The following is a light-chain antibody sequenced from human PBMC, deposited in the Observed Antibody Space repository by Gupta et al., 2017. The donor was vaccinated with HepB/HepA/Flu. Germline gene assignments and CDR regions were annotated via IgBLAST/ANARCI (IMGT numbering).Light chain of an antibody. J-gene: IGLJ1*01. CDR1: NIGSKS. V-gene: IGLV3-21*03. CDR2: DDR. Sequence: YVPTQPPSVSVAQGKTATITCGENNIGSKSVHWYQQKPGQAPVLVVYDDRDRPLGIPERFSGSNSGNTATLTISRVEAGDEADYYCQVWDGDSDHYVFGTGTKVTVL. CDR3: QVWDGDSDHYV.